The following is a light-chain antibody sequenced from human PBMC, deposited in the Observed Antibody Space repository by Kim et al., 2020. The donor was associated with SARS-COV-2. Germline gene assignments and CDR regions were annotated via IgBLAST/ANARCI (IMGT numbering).Light chain of an antibody. J-gene: IGKJ2*01. CDR1: QSVPKNY. CDR2: AAS. CDR3: QEDGKSPDT. Sequence: EIVLTQSTGTLSLSPGDRATLPCRASQSVPKNYLAWYQQQKPGQAPRLLTYAASTRATGIPERFSGSGSWTDFTLTISRLEPEDFAVYYWQEDGKSPDTLGKGTKVE. V-gene: IGKV3-20*01.